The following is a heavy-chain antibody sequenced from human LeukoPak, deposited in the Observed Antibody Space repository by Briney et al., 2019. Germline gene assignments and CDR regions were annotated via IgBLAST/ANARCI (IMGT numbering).Heavy chain of an antibody. CDR1: GGSFSGYY. D-gene: IGHD2-2*01. CDR3: ARGRKDIVVVPAAIFNY. V-gene: IGHV4-34*01. J-gene: IGHJ4*02. Sequence: PSETLSLTCAVYGGSFSGYYWSWIRQPPGKGLEWIGEINHSGSTNYNPSLKSRVTISVDTSKNQFSLKLSSVTAADTAAYYCARGRKDIVVVPAAIFNYWGQGTLVTVSS. CDR2: INHSGST.